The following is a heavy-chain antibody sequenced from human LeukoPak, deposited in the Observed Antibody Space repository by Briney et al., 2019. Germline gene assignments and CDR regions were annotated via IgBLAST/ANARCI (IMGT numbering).Heavy chain of an antibody. Sequence: GGSLRLSCAASGFTFSSHSMNWVRQAPGKGLEWVSYISPSSTTKYYADSVKGRFTISRDNAKNSLFLQVNSLRAEDTAVYHCATQAHDYWGQGTLVTVSS. CDR3: ATQAHDY. J-gene: IGHJ4*02. V-gene: IGHV3-48*01. CDR1: GFTFSSHS. D-gene: IGHD6-6*01. CDR2: ISPSSTTK.